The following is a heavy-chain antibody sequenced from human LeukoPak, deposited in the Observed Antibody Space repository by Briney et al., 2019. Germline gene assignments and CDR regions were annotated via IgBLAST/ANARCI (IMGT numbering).Heavy chain of an antibody. CDR2: IYHSGST. D-gene: IGHD2/OR15-2a*01. CDR3: ARYVISSYWYFDL. Sequence: SETLSLTCAVSGYSISSGYYWGWIRQPPGKGLEWIGSIYHSGSTYYNPSLKSRVTISVDTSKNQFSLKLSSVTAADTAVYYCARYVISSYWYFDLWGRGTLVTVSS. J-gene: IGHJ2*01. CDR1: GYSISSGYY. V-gene: IGHV4-38-2*01.